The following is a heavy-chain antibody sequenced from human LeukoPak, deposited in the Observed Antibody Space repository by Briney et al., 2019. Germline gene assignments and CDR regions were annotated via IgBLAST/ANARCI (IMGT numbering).Heavy chain of an antibody. Sequence: ASVKVSCKASGYTFTGYYIHWVRQAPGQGLEWMGWIHPNYGGTNSAQKFQGRVTMTRDTSINTAYMEVSRLRSDDTAVYYCASGGRVGARWFDPWGQGTLVTVSS. D-gene: IGHD1-26*01. V-gene: IGHV1-2*02. CDR1: GYTFTGYY. CDR3: ASGGRVGARWFDP. J-gene: IGHJ5*02. CDR2: IHPNYGGT.